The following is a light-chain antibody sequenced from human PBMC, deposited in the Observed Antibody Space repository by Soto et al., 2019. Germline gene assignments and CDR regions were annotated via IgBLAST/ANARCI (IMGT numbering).Light chain of an antibody. CDR3: AAWDDSLSGVV. V-gene: IGLV1-47*01. CDR1: SSNIGSNF. Sequence: QSVLTQPPSASGTPGQRVTISCSGSSSNIGSNFIYWYQQLPGTAPKLLIDRNNQRPSGVPDRFSGSESGTSASLAISGLRSDDEGDYHCAAWDDSLSGVVFGGGTKVTVL. CDR2: RNN. J-gene: IGLJ2*01.